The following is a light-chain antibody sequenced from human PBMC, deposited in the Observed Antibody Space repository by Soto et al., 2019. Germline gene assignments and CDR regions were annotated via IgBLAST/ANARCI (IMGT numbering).Light chain of an antibody. V-gene: IGLV2-14*03. CDR2: DVS. J-gene: IGLJ1*01. CDR3: SSYTSATTYV. Sequence: QSVLTQPASVSGSPGQSITISCTGTSSDVGAYNYDSWYQQHHPGEAPKLIIYDVSHRPSGVSNRFSGSKSGNTASPTISGLQTEDEAEYYCSSYTSATTYVFGTGTKVTVL. CDR1: SSDVGAYNY.